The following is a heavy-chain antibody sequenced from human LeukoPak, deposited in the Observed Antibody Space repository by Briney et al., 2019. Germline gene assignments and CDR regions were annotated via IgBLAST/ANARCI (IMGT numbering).Heavy chain of an antibody. J-gene: IGHJ4*02. CDR1: GFTFSSYW. CDR3: VRNLDFWGDSEDY. CDR2: INSDGSVT. Sequence: GGSLRLSCAASGFTFSSYWMHWVRQAPGKGLVWVSCINSDGSVTTYADSVKGRFTISRDNAKNTLYLQMNSLRAEDTAVYYCVRNLDFWGDSEDYWGQGTLVTVSS. V-gene: IGHV3-74*01. D-gene: IGHD3-3*01.